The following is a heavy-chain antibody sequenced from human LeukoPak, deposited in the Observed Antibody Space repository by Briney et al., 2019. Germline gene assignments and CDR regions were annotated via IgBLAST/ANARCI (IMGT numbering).Heavy chain of an antibody. J-gene: IGHJ4*02. V-gene: IGHV3-23*01. CDR3: ARKSASGNYPLDY. CDR2: ISADSATT. D-gene: IGHD3-10*01. CDR1: GFNFGSYS. Sequence: GGSLRLSCAASGFNFGSYSMTWVRQAPGKGLEWVSVISADSATTSYADSVKGRFTISRDNAKNTVFLQMSSLRAEDTALYYCARKSASGNYPLDYWGQGTLVTVSS.